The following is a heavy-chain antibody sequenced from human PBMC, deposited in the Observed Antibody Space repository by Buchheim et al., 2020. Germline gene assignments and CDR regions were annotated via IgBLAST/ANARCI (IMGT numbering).Heavy chain of an antibody. Sequence: QVQLVQSGAEVKKPGASVKVSCKASGYTITGYYMHWVRQAPGQGLEWMGWINPNSGGTNYAQKFQGRVTMTRDTSISTAYMELSRLRSDDTAVYYCARESRRRSWYGKGDFYYGMDVWGQGTT. D-gene: IGHD6-13*01. V-gene: IGHV1-2*02. CDR2: INPNSGGT. CDR3: ARESRRRSWYGKGDFYYGMDV. J-gene: IGHJ6*02. CDR1: GYTITGYY.